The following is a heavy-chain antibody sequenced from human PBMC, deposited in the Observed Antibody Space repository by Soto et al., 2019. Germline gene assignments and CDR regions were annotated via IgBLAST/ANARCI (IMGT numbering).Heavy chain of an antibody. V-gene: IGHV4-59*08. D-gene: IGHD3-3*01. J-gene: IGHJ5*02. CDR1: GGSISSYY. Sequence: SETLSLTCTVSGGSISSYYWSWIRQPPGKGLEWIGYIYYSGSTNYNPSLKSRVTISVDTSKNQFSLKLSSVTAADKAVYYCARRHYDFSFDPWGQGTLVTVS. CDR2: IYYSGST. CDR3: ARRHYDFSFDP.